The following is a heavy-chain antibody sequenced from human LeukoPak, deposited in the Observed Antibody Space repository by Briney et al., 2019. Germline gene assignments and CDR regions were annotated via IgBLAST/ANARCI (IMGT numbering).Heavy chain of an antibody. CDR3: ARDDPDSSGWYEVDY. CDR1: GYTFTSYG. J-gene: IGHJ4*02. CDR2: ISAYNGNT. V-gene: IGHV1-18*04. Sequence: AAGRVSFKGSGYTFTSYGISWVRQAPGQGLEGMGWISAYNGNTNYAQKLQGRGTITTDTSTSTAYMALRSLRSDDTAVYYCARDDPDSSGWYEVDYWGQGTLVTVSS. D-gene: IGHD6-19*01.